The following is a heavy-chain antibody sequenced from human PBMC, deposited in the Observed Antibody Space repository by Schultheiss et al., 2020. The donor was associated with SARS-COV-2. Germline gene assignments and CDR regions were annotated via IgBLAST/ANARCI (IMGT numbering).Heavy chain of an antibody. D-gene: IGHD3-16*01. V-gene: IGHV2-70*13. Sequence: TLSLTCAVYGESFSGYYLSWIRQPPGKGLEWLALIDWDDDKYYSTSLKTRLTISKDTSKNQVVLTMTNMDPVDTATYYCARIDWLGVGWSWFDPWGQGTLVTVSS. J-gene: IGHJ5*02. CDR2: IDWDDDK. CDR1: GESFSGYY. CDR3: ARIDWLGVGWSWFDP.